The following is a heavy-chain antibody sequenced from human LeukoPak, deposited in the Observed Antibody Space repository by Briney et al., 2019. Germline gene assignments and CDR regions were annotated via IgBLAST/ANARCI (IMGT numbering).Heavy chain of an antibody. CDR1: GFTFSSYA. D-gene: IGHD3-3*01. Sequence: GGSLRLSCAASGFTFSSYAMHWVRQAPGKGLEWVAVISYDGSNKYYADSVKGRFTISRDNSKNTLYLQMNSLRAEDTAVYYCARDVPDHRLRFLEWLFISNGMDVWGQGTTVTVSS. CDR3: ARDVPDHRLRFLEWLFISNGMDV. V-gene: IGHV3-30-3*01. J-gene: IGHJ6*02. CDR2: ISYDGSNK.